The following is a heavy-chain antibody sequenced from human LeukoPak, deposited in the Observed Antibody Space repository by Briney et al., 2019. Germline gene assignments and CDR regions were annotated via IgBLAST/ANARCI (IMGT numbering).Heavy chain of an antibody. D-gene: IGHD6-6*01. J-gene: IGHJ4*02. CDR2: IYYSGST. CDR3: ASLLIAARPGLCDDY. Sequence: PSETLSLTCTVSGGSISSSSYYWGWIRQPPGKGREWIGSIYYSGSTYYNPSLRSRVTISVDTSKNQFSLKLSSVTAADTAVYYCASLLIAARPGLCDDYWGQGTLVTVSS. CDR1: GGSISSSSYY. V-gene: IGHV4-39*01.